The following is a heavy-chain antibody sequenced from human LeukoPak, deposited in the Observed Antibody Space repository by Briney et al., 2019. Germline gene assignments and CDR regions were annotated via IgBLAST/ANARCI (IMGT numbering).Heavy chain of an antibody. D-gene: IGHD6-6*01. CDR2: IYYSGST. CDR3: ARHFAYSSSSYFDY. Sequence: SETLSLTCTVSGGSIFSYYWSWIRQPPGKGLEWRGYIYYSGSTNYNPSLKSRVTISVDTSKNQFSLRVSSVTAADTAVYYCARHFAYSSSSYFDYWGQGSLVTVSS. J-gene: IGHJ4*02. V-gene: IGHV4-59*08. CDR1: GGSIFSYY.